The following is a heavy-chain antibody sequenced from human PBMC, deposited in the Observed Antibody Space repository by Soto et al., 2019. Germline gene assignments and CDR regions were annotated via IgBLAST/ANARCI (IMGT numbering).Heavy chain of an antibody. CDR1: GFTFGDYA. D-gene: IGHD4-4*01. J-gene: IGHJ6*03. Sequence: GGSLRLSCTASGFTFGDYAMSWFRQAPGKGLEWVGFIRSKAYGGTTEYAATVKGRFTISRDDSKTIASLQMNSLKTEDTAVYYCTRGLSVTTRLWYYYYMDVWGKGTTVTVSS. CDR3: TRGLSVTTRLWYYYYMDV. CDR2: IRSKAYGGTT. V-gene: IGHV3-49*03.